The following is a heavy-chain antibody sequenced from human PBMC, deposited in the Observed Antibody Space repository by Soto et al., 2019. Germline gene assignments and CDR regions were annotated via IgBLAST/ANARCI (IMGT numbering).Heavy chain of an antibody. J-gene: IGHJ4*02. CDR2: IYWDDDK. Sequence: SGPTLVNPTQTLTLTCTFSGFSLTTSGVAVGWIRQPPGKALEWLALIYWDDDKRYSPSLKSRLTITKDTSKNQVVLTMTNMDPVDTATYYCAHRSRYCSGGSCYSGYFDYWGQGTLVTVSS. V-gene: IGHV2-5*02. D-gene: IGHD2-15*01. CDR1: GFSLTTSGVA. CDR3: AHRSRYCSGGSCYSGYFDY.